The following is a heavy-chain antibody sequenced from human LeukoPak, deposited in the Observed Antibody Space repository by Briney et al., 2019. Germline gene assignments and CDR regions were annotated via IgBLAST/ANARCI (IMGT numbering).Heavy chain of an antibody. V-gene: IGHV3-11*01. D-gene: IGHD3-10*01. J-gene: IGHJ4*02. CDR1: GFTFTDYY. CDR3: ARDYNC. Sequence: GGSLRLSCSASGFTFTDYYMGWIRQAPGKGLEWVSYISPSGTVIYYGDSVKGRFTISRDNAKKPLYLQMNSLRAEDTAVYYCARDYNCWGQGTLVTVSS. CDR2: ISPSGTVI.